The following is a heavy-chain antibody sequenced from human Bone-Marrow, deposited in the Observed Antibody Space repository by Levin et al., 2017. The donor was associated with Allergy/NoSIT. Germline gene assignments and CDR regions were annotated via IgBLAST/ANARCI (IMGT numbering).Heavy chain of an antibody. D-gene: IGHD2-15*01. V-gene: IGHV3-23*01. CDR2: ITNSGGST. CDR1: GFTFSSYT. CDR3: AKRYCSGANCFFFDY. J-gene: IGHJ4*02. Sequence: GGSLRLSCAASGFTFSSYTMSWVRQAPGKGLEWVSGITNSGGSTYYADSVKGRFTISRDNSRDTVSLQMDSLRAEDTAVYYCAKRYCSGANCFFFDYWGQGTLVTVSS.